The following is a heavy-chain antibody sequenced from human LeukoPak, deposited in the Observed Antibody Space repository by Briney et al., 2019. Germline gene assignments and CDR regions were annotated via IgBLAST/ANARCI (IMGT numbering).Heavy chain of an antibody. J-gene: IGHJ4*02. D-gene: IGHD3-22*01. V-gene: IGHV4-38-2*02. CDR2: IYYRRTT. CDR3: ARHRGQVVVDAFDI. Sequence: SETLTLTCTVSGYSISSGYDWGWIRQPPGKGLEWIGSIYYRRTTYYNPSLKSRVTISINTSENQFSLRLSSMTAADTAVYYCARHRGQVVVDAFDIWGQGILVTVSS. CDR1: GYSISSGYD.